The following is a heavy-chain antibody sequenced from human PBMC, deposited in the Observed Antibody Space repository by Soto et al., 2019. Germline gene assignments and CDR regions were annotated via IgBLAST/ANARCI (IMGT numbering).Heavy chain of an antibody. Sequence: GSLRLSCAASGFTFSDYYMRWIRQAPGKGLEWVSYISSSGSTIYYAASVKGRFTLSRDNAKNSLYLQMNSLRAEDTAVYYGASPEQQLPTDCYYYYGMDVWGQGTTVTVSS. CDR3: ASPEQQLPTDCYYYYGMDV. J-gene: IGHJ6*02. CDR1: GFTFSDYY. V-gene: IGHV3-11*01. CDR2: ISSSGSTI. D-gene: IGHD6-13*01.